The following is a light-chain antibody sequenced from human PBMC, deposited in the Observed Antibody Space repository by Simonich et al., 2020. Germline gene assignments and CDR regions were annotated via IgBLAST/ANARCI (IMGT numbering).Light chain of an antibody. Sequence: DIVMTQSPDSLAVSLGERATINCKSSQSVLYSSNHKNYFAWYQQKPGQPPKLLIYWASTRESGVPDRFSGSGSGTDFTLTISSLQAEDVAVYYCQQYYSTRTFGQGTKVEIK. CDR1: QSVLYSSNHKNY. CDR3: QQYYSTRT. V-gene: IGKV4-1*01. CDR2: WAS. J-gene: IGKJ1*01.